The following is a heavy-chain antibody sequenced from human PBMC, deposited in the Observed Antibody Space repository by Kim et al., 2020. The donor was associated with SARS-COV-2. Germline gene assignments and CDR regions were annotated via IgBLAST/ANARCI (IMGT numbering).Heavy chain of an antibody. CDR3: AKEATVDAGYYYGMDV. CDR2: ISYDGSNK. CDR1: GFTFSSYG. J-gene: IGHJ6*02. V-gene: IGHV3-30*18. Sequence: GGYLRLSCAASGFTFSSYGMHWVRQAPGKGLEWVAVISYDGSNKYYADSVKGRFTISRDNSKNTLYLQMNSLRAEDTAVYYCAKEATVDAGYYYGMDVWGQGTMVTVSS. D-gene: IGHD4-17*01.